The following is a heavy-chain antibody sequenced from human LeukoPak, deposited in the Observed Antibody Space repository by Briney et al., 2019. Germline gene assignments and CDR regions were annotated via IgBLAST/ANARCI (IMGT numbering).Heavy chain of an antibody. Sequence: GGSLRLSCAASGFTFSNYAMNWVRQAPGKGLEWVSVIRSSGSGGSTYYADSVKGRFTISRDNSKNTLYLQMNSLRAEDTAVYYCAKDIRSGCYPCAFDIWGQGTRVNVSS. V-gene: IGHV3-23*01. CDR3: AKDIRSGCYPCAFDI. CDR1: GFTFSNYA. CDR2: IRSSGSGGST. D-gene: IGHD6-19*01. J-gene: IGHJ3*02.